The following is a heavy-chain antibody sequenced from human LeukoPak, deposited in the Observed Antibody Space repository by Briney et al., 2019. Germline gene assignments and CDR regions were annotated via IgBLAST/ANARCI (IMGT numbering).Heavy chain of an antibody. CDR2: ISSGSTYM. Sequence: PGGSLRLSCAVSGFTFSNYSMNWVRQAPGKGLEWVSSISSGSTYMYYADSVKGRFTISRDNSKNTLYLQMNSLRAEDTAVYYCAKDGQQLVRGNWFDPWGQGTLVTVSS. D-gene: IGHD6-13*01. J-gene: IGHJ5*02. CDR1: GFTFSNYS. CDR3: AKDGQQLVRGNWFDP. V-gene: IGHV3-21*01.